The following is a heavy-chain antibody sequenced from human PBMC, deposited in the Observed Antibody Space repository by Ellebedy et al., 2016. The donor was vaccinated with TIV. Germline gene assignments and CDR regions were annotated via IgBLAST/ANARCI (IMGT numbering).Heavy chain of an antibody. D-gene: IGHD1-1*01. CDR1: GFTFSDYY. Sequence: GESLKISCAASGFTFSDYYMSWIRQAPGKGLEWVSFITSGDTIYYADSVKGRFTISRDNAKNSLYLHMNSLRAEDTAVYYCARLDWSDVDLRHFYFDYWGQGTQVTVSS. CDR2: ITSGDTI. J-gene: IGHJ4*02. CDR3: ARLDWSDVDLRHFYFDY. V-gene: IGHV3-11*01.